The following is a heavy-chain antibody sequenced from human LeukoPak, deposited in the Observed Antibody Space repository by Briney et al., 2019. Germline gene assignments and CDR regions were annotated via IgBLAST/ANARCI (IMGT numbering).Heavy chain of an antibody. CDR2: IYYRGIS. D-gene: IGHD3-10*01. Sequence: PPQTLCLTCAVSLGSICSGDYCSSWSRQPPGKCLGWIGYIYYRGISYYKTSLKSPVTISVDTSKNQFSLKLSSVTAADTAVYYCARSSIAMVRGLRTGNWFDPWGQGTLVTVSS. CDR3: ARSSIAMVRGLRTGNWFDP. J-gene: IGHJ5*02. V-gene: IGHV4-30-4*01. CDR1: LGSICSGDYC.